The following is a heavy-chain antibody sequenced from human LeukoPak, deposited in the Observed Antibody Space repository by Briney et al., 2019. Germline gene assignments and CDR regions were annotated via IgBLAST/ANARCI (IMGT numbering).Heavy chain of an antibody. CDR3: ARDTPTQPTYYYDSSGYQIDY. V-gene: IGHV3-30*01. CDR2: ISYDGSNK. Sequence: GGSLRLSCAASGFTFSSYAMHWVRQAPGKGLEWVAVISYDGSNKYYADSVKGRFTISRDNSKNTLYLQMNSLRAEDTAVYYCARDTPTQPTYYYDSSGYQIDYWGQGTLVTVSS. D-gene: IGHD3-22*01. CDR1: GFTFSSYA. J-gene: IGHJ4*02.